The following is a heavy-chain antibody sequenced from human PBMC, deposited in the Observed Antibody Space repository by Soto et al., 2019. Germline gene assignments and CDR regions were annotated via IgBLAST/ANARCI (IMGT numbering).Heavy chain of an antibody. CDR1: GGSISDHY. Sequence: PSETLSLTCTVSGGSISDHYYMWIRQSPGKGLEYIGYIYNGGRTDYNPSLKSRITMSVDTSKNQFSLRLSSVTAADTAVYYCARVLWGHGNWFDPWGQGTLVTVSS. V-gene: IGHV4-59*11. CDR2: IYNGGRT. J-gene: IGHJ5*02. CDR3: ARVLWGHGNWFDP. D-gene: IGHD3-16*01.